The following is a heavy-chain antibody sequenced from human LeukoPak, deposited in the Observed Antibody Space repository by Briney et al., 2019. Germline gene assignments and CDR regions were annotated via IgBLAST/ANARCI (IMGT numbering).Heavy chain of an antibody. D-gene: IGHD6-13*01. J-gene: IGHJ4*02. V-gene: IGHV4-30-4*01. CDR3: ARVVAAAGTPDY. Sequence: PSQTLSLTCTVSGGSISSGDYYCSWIRQPPGKGLEWIGYIYYSGSTYYNPSLKSRVTISVDTSKNQFSLKLSSVTAADTAVYYCARVVAAAGTPDYWGQGTLVTVSS. CDR1: GGSISSGDYY. CDR2: IYYSGST.